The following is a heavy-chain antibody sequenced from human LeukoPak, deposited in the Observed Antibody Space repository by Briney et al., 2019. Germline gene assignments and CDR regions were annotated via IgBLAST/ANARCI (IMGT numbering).Heavy chain of an antibody. CDR2: IDWDDDK. CDR3: ARIKRYYYYYGMDV. Sequence: GPTLVNPTQTLTLTCTFSGFSLSTSGMCVSWIRQPPGKALEWLARIDWDDDKYYSTSLKTRLTISKDTSKNQVVLTMTNMDPVDTATYYCARIKRYYYYYGMDVWGQRTTVTVSS. J-gene: IGHJ6*02. CDR1: GFSLSTSGMC. D-gene: IGHD1-1*01. V-gene: IGHV2-70*11.